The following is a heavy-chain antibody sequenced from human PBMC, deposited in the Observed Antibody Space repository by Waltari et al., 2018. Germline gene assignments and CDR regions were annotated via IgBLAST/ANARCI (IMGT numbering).Heavy chain of an antibody. CDR3: ARVDTIFGVVPHADAFDI. V-gene: IGHV4-30-4*08. J-gene: IGHJ3*02. Sequence: QVHLQESGPGLAKPSQTLSLTCSVSGDSINSGDYYWSWTRQPPGKGLEWVGYISYSWTTYYTPSMKSRFSISLDTAKNDFTLEVRSVTAADTAMYSCARVDTIFGVVPHADAFDIWGQGTMVTVAS. D-gene: IGHD3-3*01. CDR1: GDSINSGDYY. CDR2: ISYSWTT.